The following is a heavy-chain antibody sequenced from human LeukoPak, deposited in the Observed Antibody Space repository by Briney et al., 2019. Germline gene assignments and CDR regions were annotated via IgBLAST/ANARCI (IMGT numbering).Heavy chain of an antibody. CDR2: INPNNGGT. CDR1: GYTFTGYY. J-gene: IGHJ4*02. Sequence: GASVKVSCKASGYTFTGYYIHWVRQAPGQGLEWMGWINPNNGGTDYAEKFQGRVTMTRDTSINTVYMEPSSLRSDDTAVYFCGRKGPYYDYWGQGTLVTVSS. CDR3: GRKGPYYDY. V-gene: IGHV1-2*02.